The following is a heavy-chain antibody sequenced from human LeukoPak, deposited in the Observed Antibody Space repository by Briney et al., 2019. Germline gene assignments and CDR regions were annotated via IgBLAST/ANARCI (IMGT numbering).Heavy chain of an antibody. D-gene: IGHD2-15*01. CDR1: GGTFSSYA. CDR2: IIPIFGTA. CDR3: ARKGGLNRGYCSGGSCYDYFDY. V-gene: IGHV1-69*13. J-gene: IGHJ4*02. Sequence: ASVKVSCKASGGTFSSYAISWVRQAPGQGHEWMGGIIPIFGTANYAQKFQGRVTITADESTSTAYMELSSLRSEDTALYYCARKGGLNRGYCSGGSCYDYFDYWGQGTLVTVSS.